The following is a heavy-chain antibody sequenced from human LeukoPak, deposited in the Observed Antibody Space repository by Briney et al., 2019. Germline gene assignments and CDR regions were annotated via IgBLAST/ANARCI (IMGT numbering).Heavy chain of an antibody. CDR2: ISSSSSYI. J-gene: IGHJ5*02. V-gene: IGHV3-21*01. CDR1: GFTFSSYS. Sequence: PGGSLRLSCAASGFTFSSYSMNWVRQAPGKGLEWVSSISSSSSYIYYADSVKGRFTISRDNAKNSLYLQTNSLRAEDTAVYYCARDPRYCSSTSCYPEGWFDPWGQGTLVTVSS. CDR3: ARDPRYCSSTSCYPEGWFDP. D-gene: IGHD2-2*01.